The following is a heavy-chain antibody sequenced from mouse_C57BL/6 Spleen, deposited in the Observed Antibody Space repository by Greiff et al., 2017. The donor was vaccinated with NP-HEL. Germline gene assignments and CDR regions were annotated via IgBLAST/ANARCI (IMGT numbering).Heavy chain of an antibody. Sequence: EVMLVESGGGLVKPGGSLKLSCAASGFTFSDCGMHWVRQAPEKGLEWVAYISSGSSTIYYADPVKGRFTISRDNAKNTLFLQMTSLRSEDTAMYYCARGDYYGSSYWYFDVWGTGTTVTVSS. J-gene: IGHJ1*03. D-gene: IGHD1-1*01. V-gene: IGHV5-17*01. CDR3: ARGDYYGSSYWYFDV. CDR1: GFTFSDCG. CDR2: ISSGSSTI.